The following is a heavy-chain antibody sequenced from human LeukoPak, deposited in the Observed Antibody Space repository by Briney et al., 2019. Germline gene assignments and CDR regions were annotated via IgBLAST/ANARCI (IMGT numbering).Heavy chain of an antibody. V-gene: IGHV3-23*01. D-gene: IGHD4-17*01. CDR2: ISISGTKT. J-gene: IGHJ4*02. Sequence: GGSLRLSCATSDFDFTSHAMTWVRQAPGKGLEWVSAISISGTKTYYGDSVKGRFIISRDNSKNTLYLQMNSLRVEDTAIYYCANEIRPNDYWGQGTLVTVSS. CDR3: ANEIRPNDY. CDR1: DFDFTSHA.